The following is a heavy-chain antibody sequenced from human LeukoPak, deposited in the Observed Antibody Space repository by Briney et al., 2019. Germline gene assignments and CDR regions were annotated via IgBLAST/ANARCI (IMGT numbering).Heavy chain of an antibody. Sequence: GGSLRLSCAASGFTFSSYSMNWVRQASGKGLEWVSSISSISSDIYYADSVKGRFTISRDNAKNSLYLQMNSLRAEDTAVYYCTTSPEGGQLLFGPYYYYGMDVWGQGTTVTVSS. CDR3: TTSPEGGQLLFGPYYYYGMDV. CDR1: GFTFSSYS. CDR2: ISSISSDI. J-gene: IGHJ6*02. V-gene: IGHV3-21*03. D-gene: IGHD2-2*01.